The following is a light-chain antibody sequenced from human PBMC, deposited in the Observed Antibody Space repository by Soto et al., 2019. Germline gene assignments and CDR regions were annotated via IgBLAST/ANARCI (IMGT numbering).Light chain of an antibody. Sequence: LTQPASVSGSPGQSITISCTGTSSDVGSYNLVSWYQQHPGKAPKLMIYEVSKRPSGVSNRFSGSKSGNTASLTLSGLQAENEADYYCCSYAGSITFYVFGTGTKSPS. CDR3: CSYAGSITFYV. J-gene: IGLJ1*01. V-gene: IGLV2-23*02. CDR2: EVS. CDR1: SSDVGSYNL.